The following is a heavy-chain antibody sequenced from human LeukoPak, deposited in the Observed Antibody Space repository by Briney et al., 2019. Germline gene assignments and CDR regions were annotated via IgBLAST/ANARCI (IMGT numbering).Heavy chain of an antibody. J-gene: IGHJ4*02. CDR3: ARGRGRAIAAAGTVFDY. CDR1: GFTFDDYA. Sequence: GGSLRLSCAASGFTFDDYAMHWVRQAPGKGLEWVSGISWNSGSIGYADSVKGRFTISRDNAKNSLYLQMNSLRAEDTALYYCARGRGRAIAAAGTVFDYWGQGTLVTVSS. V-gene: IGHV3-9*01. D-gene: IGHD6-13*01. CDR2: ISWNSGSI.